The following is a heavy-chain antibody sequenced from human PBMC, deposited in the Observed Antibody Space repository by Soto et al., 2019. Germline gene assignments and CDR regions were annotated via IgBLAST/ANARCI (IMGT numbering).Heavy chain of an antibody. CDR2: ISGSGGST. V-gene: IGHV3-23*01. J-gene: IGHJ6*02. D-gene: IGHD2-15*01. CDR1: GFTFSSYA. CDR3: AKGQYCSGGSCYWGYYYYYGMDV. Sequence: GGSLRLSCAASGFTFSSYAMSWVRQAPGKGLEWVSAISGSGGSTYYADPVKGRFTISRDNSKNTLYLQMNSLRAEDTAVYYCAKGQYCSGGSCYWGYYYYYGMDVWGQGTTVTVSS.